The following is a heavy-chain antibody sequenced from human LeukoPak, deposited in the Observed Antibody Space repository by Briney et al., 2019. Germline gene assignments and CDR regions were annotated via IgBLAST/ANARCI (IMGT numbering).Heavy chain of an antibody. Sequence: ASVKVSCKASGYTFTGYYMHWVRQAPGQGLEWMGWINPNSGGTNYAQKFQGRVTMTRDTSTSTVYVELSSLRSEDTAVYYCARASVTIVRGVPSALDIWGQGTTVTVSS. D-gene: IGHD3-10*01. V-gene: IGHV1-2*02. J-gene: IGHJ3*02. CDR2: INPNSGGT. CDR1: GYTFTGYY. CDR3: ARASVTIVRGVPSALDI.